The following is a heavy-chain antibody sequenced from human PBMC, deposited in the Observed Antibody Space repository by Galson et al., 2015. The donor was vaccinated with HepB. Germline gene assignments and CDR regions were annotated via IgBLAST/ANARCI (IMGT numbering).Heavy chain of an antibody. CDR1: GGTFSSYA. Sequence: SVKVSCKASGGTFSSYAISWVRQAPGQGLEWMGGIIPIFGIANYAQKFQGRVTITADESTSTAYMELSSLRSEDTAVYYCARGWYSSFDYYYYGMDVWGQGTTVTVSS. V-gene: IGHV1-69*13. D-gene: IGHD6-13*01. J-gene: IGHJ6*02. CDR3: ARGWYSSFDYYYYGMDV. CDR2: IIPIFGIA.